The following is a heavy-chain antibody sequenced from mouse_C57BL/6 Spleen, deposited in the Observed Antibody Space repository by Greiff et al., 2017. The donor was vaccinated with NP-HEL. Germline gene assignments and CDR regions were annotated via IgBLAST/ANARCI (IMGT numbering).Heavy chain of an antibody. J-gene: IGHJ3*01. D-gene: IGHD4-1*01. Sequence: EVQLQQSGPELVKPGASVKISCKASGYTFTDYYMNWVKQSHGKSLEWIGDINPNNGGTSYNQKFKGKATLTVDKSSSTAYMELRSLTSEDSAVYYCARGLGRGAWFAYWGQGTLVTVSA. CDR1: GYTFTDYY. CDR3: ARGLGRGAWFAY. CDR2: INPNNGGT. V-gene: IGHV1-26*01.